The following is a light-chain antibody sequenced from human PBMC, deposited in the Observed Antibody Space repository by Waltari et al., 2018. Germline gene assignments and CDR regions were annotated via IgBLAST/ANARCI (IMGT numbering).Light chain of an antibody. CDR1: SSDVGTYKY. V-gene: IGLV2-14*03. CDR3: ASYSSISSYVV. Sequence: QSALTQPASVSGSPGQSITIPCTGTSSDVGTYKYVSWYQHRPGTAPKVIIYDVNKRPSGVSNRFSGSKSGNTASLTISGLQAEDEANYSCASYSSISSYVVFGGGTKLTVL. J-gene: IGLJ2*01. CDR2: DVN.